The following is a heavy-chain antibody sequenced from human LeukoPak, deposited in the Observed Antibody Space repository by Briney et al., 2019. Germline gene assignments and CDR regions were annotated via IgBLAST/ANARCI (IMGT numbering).Heavy chain of an antibody. Sequence: GGSLRLSCAASGFTFSSYAMSWVRQAPGKGLEWVSAISGSGGSTYYADSVKGRFTISRDNSKNTLYLQMNSLRAEDTAVYYCAKDLKYYYALPDGAFDIWGQGTMVTVSS. D-gene: IGHD3-10*01. CDR3: AKDLKYYYALPDGAFDI. V-gene: IGHV3-23*01. CDR1: GFTFSSYA. J-gene: IGHJ3*02. CDR2: ISGSGGST.